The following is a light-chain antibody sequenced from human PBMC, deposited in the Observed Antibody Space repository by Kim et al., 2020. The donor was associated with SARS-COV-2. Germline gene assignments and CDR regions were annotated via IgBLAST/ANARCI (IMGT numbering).Light chain of an antibody. CDR3: NSRDSSGNHAV. CDR2: GKN. CDR1: SLRRYY. Sequence: SSELTQDPAVSMALGQTVRITCQGDSLRRYYASWYQQKPGQAPVLVIYGKNNRPSGIPDRFSGSSSGNTASLTITGAQAEDEADYYCNSRDSSGNHAVFGGGTQLTVL. J-gene: IGLJ7*01. V-gene: IGLV3-19*01.